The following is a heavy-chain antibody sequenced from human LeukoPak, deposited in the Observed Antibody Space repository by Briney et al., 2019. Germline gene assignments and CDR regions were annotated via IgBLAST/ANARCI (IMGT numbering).Heavy chain of an antibody. CDR3: ARDFSYSYYFDY. Sequence: GGSLRLSCAASGFTFSDYYMSWIRQAPGKGLEWVSYISSSGSTIYYADSVRGRFTISRDNAKKSLYMQMNSLRSEDTAVYYCARDFSYSYYFDYWGQGTLVTVSS. CDR2: ISSSGSTI. CDR1: GFTFSDYY. J-gene: IGHJ4*02. D-gene: IGHD2-15*01. V-gene: IGHV3-11*01.